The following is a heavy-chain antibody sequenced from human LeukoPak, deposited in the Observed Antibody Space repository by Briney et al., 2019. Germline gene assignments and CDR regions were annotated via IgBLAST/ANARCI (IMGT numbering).Heavy chain of an antibody. V-gene: IGHV4-61*02. Sequence: SETLSLTCAVSGDSISSATHYWSWLRQPAGTGLEWIGRIYSSGSTNYNPSLKSRVSISVDTSKNQFSLKLSSVTAADTAVYYCARFLNWVFDNWGQGTPVTVSS. CDR2: IYSSGST. CDR3: ARFLNWVFDN. D-gene: IGHD7-27*01. CDR1: GDSISSATHY. J-gene: IGHJ4*02.